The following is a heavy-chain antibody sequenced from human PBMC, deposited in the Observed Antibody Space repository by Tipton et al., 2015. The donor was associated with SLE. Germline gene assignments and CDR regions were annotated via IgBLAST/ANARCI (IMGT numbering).Heavy chain of an antibody. Sequence: TLSLTCTVSGGSISSSSYYWGWIRQPPGKGLEWIGSIYYSGTTYYNPSLKSRVTISVDTSKNQFSLKLSSVTDVDTAVYYCARTAGRSVKLWYFDLRRRGTLVTVSS. J-gene: IGHJ2*01. CDR1: GGSISSSSYY. V-gene: IGHV4-39*07. CDR2: IYYSGTT. CDR3: ARTAGRSVKLWYFDL. D-gene: IGHD5-18*01.